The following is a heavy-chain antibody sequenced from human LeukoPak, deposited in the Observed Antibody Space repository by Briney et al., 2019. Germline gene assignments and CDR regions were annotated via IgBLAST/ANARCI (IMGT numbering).Heavy chain of an antibody. J-gene: IGHJ4*02. D-gene: IGHD4-17*01. CDR2: ISHDGNNK. V-gene: IGHV3-30*03. CDR1: GFIFSNYG. CDR3: ARSTATTHGYFDY. Sequence: GRSLRLSCAASGFIFSNYGMHWVRQAPGKGLEWVAIISHDGNNKYYADSVKGRFTISRDNSKNTLYLEMNSLRAEDTAVYYCARSTATTHGYFDYWGQGTLVTVSS.